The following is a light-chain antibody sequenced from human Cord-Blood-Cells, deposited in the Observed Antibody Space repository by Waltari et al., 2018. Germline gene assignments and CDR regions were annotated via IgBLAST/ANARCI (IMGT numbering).Light chain of an antibody. CDR2: GAS. V-gene: IGKV3-20*01. Sequence: EIVLTQSPGTLSLSPGERATLSCRANQSVSSSYLAWYQQKPGQAPRLLIYGASSRATGIPDRFSGSGSGTDFTLTISRLEPEDFAVYYCQQYGSSRGYTFGQGTKLEIK. CDR1: QSVSSSY. CDR3: QQYGSSRGYT. J-gene: IGKJ2*01.